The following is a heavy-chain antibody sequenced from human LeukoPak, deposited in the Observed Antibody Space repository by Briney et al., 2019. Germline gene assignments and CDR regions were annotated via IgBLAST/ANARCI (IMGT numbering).Heavy chain of an antibody. CDR1: GYSISSGYY. CDR3: ARGRYDYVWGSYRYTVYYFDY. V-gene: IGHV4-38-2*02. CDR2: IYHSGST. Sequence: PSETLSLTCTVSGYSISSGYYWGWIRQPPGKGLEWIGSIYHSGSTYYNPSLKSRVTISVDTSKNQFSLKLSSVTAADTAVYYCARGRYDYVWGSYRYTVYYFDYWGQGTQVTVSS. J-gene: IGHJ4*02. D-gene: IGHD3-16*02.